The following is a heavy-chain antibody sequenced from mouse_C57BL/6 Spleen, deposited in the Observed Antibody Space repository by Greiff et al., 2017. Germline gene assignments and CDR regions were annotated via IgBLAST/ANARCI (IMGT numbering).Heavy chain of an antibody. V-gene: IGHV1-82*01. CDR1: GYAFSSSW. J-gene: IGHJ1*03. CDR2: IYPGDGDT. CDR3: ARSGGNYPYWYFDV. Sequence: QVQLQQSGPELVKPGASVKISCKASGYAFSSSWMNWVKQRPGKGLEWIGRIYPGDGDTNYNGKFKGKATLTADKSSSTAYMHLSSLTSEDSAVYFCARSGGNYPYWYFDVWGTGTTVTVSS. D-gene: IGHD2-1*01.